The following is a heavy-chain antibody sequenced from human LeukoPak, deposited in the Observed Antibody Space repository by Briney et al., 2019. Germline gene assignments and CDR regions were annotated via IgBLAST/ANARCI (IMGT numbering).Heavy chain of an antibody. V-gene: IGHV3-43*02. D-gene: IGHD1-1*01. CDR1: GLITGDYA. J-gene: IGHJ4*02. CDR3: AKALSQKYTCDY. Sequence: GRSLRLSCAVPGLITGDYAIHWVRQPPGKGLEWVSLISGDGGSTFYADSVRCRFTISRDDSKNTLYLQMNRLRAEDTAVYYCAKALSQKYTCDYWGQGTLVTVSS. CDR2: ISGDGGST.